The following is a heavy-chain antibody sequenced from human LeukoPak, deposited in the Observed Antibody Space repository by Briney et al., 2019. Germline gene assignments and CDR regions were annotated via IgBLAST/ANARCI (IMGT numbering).Heavy chain of an antibody. CDR2: IYHSGST. V-gene: IGHV4-34*01. CDR1: GGSFSGYY. J-gene: IGHJ4*02. D-gene: IGHD3-22*01. CDR3: ARLDYYYDSSGYV. Sequence: PSETLSLTCAVYGGSFSGYYWSWIRQPPGKGLEWIGSIYHSGSTYYNPSLKSRVTISVDTSKNQFSLKLSSVTAADTAVYYCARLDYYYDSSGYVWGQGTLVTVSS.